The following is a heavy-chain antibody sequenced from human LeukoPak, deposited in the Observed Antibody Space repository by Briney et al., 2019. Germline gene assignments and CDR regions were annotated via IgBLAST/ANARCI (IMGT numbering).Heavy chain of an antibody. V-gene: IGHV4-59*01. CDR1: GGSISSYY. CDR2: IYYSGST. CDR3: ARVEARSSPYFDY. Sequence: SETLSLTCTVFGGSISSYYWSWIRQPPGKGLEWIGYIYYSGSTNYNPSLKSRVTISVDTSKNQFSLKLSSVTAADTAVYYCARVEARSSPYFDYWGQGTLVTVSS. D-gene: IGHD1-1*01. J-gene: IGHJ4*02.